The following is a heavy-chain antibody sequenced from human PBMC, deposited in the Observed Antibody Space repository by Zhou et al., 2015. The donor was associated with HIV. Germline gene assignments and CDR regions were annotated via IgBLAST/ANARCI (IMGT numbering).Heavy chain of an antibody. CDR1: GYTFTSYG. J-gene: IGHJ4*02. CDR2: ISTYKGDT. D-gene: IGHD2/OR15-2a*01. V-gene: IGHV1-18*01. CDR3: ARGKYFDY. Sequence: QVQLMQSGAELKKPGASVTVSCKTSGYTFTSYGITWVRQAPGQGLEWMGWISTYKGDTDYAQNLQGRVTMTADTSTSTAYLDPRSLTFDDTAVYYCARGKYFDYWGRGNPGHRLL.